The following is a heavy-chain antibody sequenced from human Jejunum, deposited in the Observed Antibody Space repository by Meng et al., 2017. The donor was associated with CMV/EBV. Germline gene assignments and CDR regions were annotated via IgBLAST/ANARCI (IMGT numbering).Heavy chain of an antibody. J-gene: IGHJ2*01. CDR1: GGSISSGDYF. V-gene: IGHV4-30-4*01. CDR2: IYSSGNT. Sequence: SGGSISSGDYFWSWIRQSPGKGLEWIGCIYSSGNTYYTPSLKSRLIISIDTSKTQFSLKLNSLTAADTAVYYCARGGSSGWYDWYFGLWGLGTLVTVSS. CDR3: ARGGSSGWYDWYFGL. D-gene: IGHD6-19*01.